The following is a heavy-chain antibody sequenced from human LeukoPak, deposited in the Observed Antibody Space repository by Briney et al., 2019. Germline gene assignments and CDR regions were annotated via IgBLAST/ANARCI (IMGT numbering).Heavy chain of an antibody. D-gene: IGHD2-2*01. CDR3: ARTTSTSYSSDS. CDR1: GFTVGTNF. J-gene: IGHJ4*02. CDR2: IYSGGTI. Sequence: GGSLRLSCAASGFTVGTNFLSWARQAPGKGLEWVSVIYSGGTIYYADSVKGRFTISRDYSKNTLYLQMNSLRAEDTAVYYCARTTSTSYSSDSWGQGTLVTVSS. V-gene: IGHV3-66*01.